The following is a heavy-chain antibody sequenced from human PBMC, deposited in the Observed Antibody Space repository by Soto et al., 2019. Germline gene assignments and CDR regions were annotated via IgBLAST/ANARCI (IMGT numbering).Heavy chain of an antibody. CDR2: IMPIFRTA. Sequence: QVQVVQSGAEVKEPGSSVKVSCKTSGGTFSTSAISWVRQAPGQGLEWMGGIMPIFRTADYAQKFQGRVTITADESTTTAYLELSSLRSEDTAVYYCARDKDRAPLGGNYNYIMDVWGQGTTVTVTS. J-gene: IGHJ6*02. D-gene: IGHD3-3*02. CDR1: GGTFSTSA. CDR3: ARDKDRAPLGGNYNYIMDV. V-gene: IGHV1-69*12.